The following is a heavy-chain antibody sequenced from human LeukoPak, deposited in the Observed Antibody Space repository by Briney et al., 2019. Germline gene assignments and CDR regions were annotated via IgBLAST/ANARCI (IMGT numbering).Heavy chain of an antibody. CDR2: IYSGGST. D-gene: IGHD1-14*01. CDR3: ARDTRTFDY. Sequence: GGSLRLSCAASGFTVSSYMSWVRQAPGKGLEWVSVIYSGGSTYYADSVKGRFTISRDNSKNTLYLQMNSLRAEDTAVYYCARDTRTFDYWGQGTLVTVSS. CDR1: GFTVSSY. V-gene: IGHV3-66*01. J-gene: IGHJ4*02.